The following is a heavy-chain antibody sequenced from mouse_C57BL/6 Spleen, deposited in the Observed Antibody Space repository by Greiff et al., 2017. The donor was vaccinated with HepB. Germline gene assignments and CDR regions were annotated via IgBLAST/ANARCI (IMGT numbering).Heavy chain of an antibody. D-gene: IGHD1-1*02. CDR1: GYTFTSYW. CDR3: ASLMD. V-gene: IGHV1-50*01. Sequence: VQLQQPGAELVKPGASVKLSCKASGYTFTSYWMQWVKQRPGQGLEWIGKIDPSDSYTNYNQKFKGKATLTVDTSSSTAYMQLSSLTSEDSAVYYCASLMDWGQGTLVTVSA. J-gene: IGHJ3*01. CDR2: IDPSDSYT.